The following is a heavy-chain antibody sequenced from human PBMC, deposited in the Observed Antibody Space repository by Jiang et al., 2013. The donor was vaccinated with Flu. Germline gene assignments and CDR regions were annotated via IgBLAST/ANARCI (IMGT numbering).Heavy chain of an antibody. J-gene: IGHJ4*02. V-gene: IGHV4-31*03. D-gene: IGHD6-19*01. Sequence: GSGLVKPSQTLSLTCTVSGGSISSGAYYWSWIRQHPGKGLEWIGYIYYSGSTHYNPSLKSRLTISVDTSENQFSLKLSSVTAADTAVYYCASSGHSSGWYEFDSWGQGTLVTVSS. CDR1: GGSISSGAYY. CDR3: ASSGHSSGWYEFDS. CDR2: IYYSGST.